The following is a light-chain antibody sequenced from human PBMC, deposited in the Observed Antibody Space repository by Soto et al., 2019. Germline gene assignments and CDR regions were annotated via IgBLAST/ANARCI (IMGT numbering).Light chain of an antibody. V-gene: IGKV3-20*01. J-gene: IGKJ1*01. CDR1: QSVSSSY. CDR3: QQYGSSPWT. Sequence: EILLTQSPGTLSLSPGQRATLSCRASQSVSSSYFAWYQQKPGQAPRLLIYGASSRATGIPDRFSGSGSGTDFTLTISRLEPEDFAVYYCQQYGSSPWTFGQGTKV. CDR2: GAS.